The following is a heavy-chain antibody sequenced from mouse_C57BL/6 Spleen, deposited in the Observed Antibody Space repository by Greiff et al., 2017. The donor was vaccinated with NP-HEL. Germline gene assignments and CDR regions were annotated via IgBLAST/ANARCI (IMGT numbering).Heavy chain of an antibody. CDR2: IDPETGGT. D-gene: IGHD3-2*02. J-gene: IGHJ4*01. CDR3: TDSSGY. CDR1: GYTFTDYE. V-gene: IGHV1-15*01. Sequence: VKLQESGAELVRPGASVTLSCKASGYTFTDYEMHWVKQTPVHGLEWIGAIDPETGGTAYNQKFKGKAILTADKSSSTAYMELRSLTSEDSAVYYCTDSSGYWGQGTSVTVSS.